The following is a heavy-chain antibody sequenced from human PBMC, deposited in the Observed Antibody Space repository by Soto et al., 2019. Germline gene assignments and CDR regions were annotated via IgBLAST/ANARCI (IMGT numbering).Heavy chain of an antibody. V-gene: IGHV1-18*01. CDR2: ISAYNGNT. J-gene: IGHJ4*02. Sequence: ASVKVSCKASGYTFTSYGISWVRQAPGQGLEWMGWISAYNGNTNYAQKLQGRVTMTTDTSTRTAYMELRSLRSDDTAVYYCARDSYYYDSSGYLYYFDYWGQGTLVTVSS. D-gene: IGHD3-22*01. CDR1: GYTFTSYG. CDR3: ARDSYYYDSSGYLYYFDY.